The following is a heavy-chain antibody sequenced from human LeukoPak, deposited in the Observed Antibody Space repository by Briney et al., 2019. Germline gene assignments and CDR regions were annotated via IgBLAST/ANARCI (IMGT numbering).Heavy chain of an antibody. CDR2: IYSGGST. CDR3: ARDNQNYYDSSGYYGY. J-gene: IGHJ4*02. Sequence: PGGSLRLSCAPSGFTVSSNYMSWVRQAPGKGLEWVSVIYSGGSTYYADSVKGRFTISRDNSKNTLYLQMNSLRAEDTAVYYCARDNQNYYDSSGYYGYWGQGTLVTVSS. D-gene: IGHD3-22*01. CDR1: GFTVSSNY. V-gene: IGHV3-53*01.